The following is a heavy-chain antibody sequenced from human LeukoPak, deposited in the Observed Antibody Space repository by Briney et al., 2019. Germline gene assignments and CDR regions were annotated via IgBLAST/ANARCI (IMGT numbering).Heavy chain of an antibody. CDR2: ISAYNGNR. D-gene: IGHD6-13*01. Sequence: ASVKVSCKTSGYTFTSYGIIWVRQAPGQGPEWMGWISAYNGNRNYAQKLQGRVTMTTDTSTSTAYMELRSLRSDDTAVYYCARGGPGWDSSSWYNYWGQGTLVTVSS. J-gene: IGHJ4*02. CDR1: GYTFTSYG. V-gene: IGHV1-18*01. CDR3: ARGGPGWDSSSWYNY.